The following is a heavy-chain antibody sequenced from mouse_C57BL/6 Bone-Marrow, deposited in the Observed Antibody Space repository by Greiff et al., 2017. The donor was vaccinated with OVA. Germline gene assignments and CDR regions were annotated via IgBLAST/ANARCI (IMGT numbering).Heavy chain of an antibody. CDR1: GYAFSSYW. J-gene: IGHJ1*03. D-gene: IGHD1-1*01. CDR2: IYPGDGDT. V-gene: IGHV1-80*01. CDR3: ARSLITTVVAKGYWYFDV. Sequence: QVQLQQSGAELVKPGASVKISCKASGYAFSSYWMNWVKQRPGKGLEWIGQIYPGDGDTNYNGKFKGKATLTADKSSSTAYMQLSSLTSEDSAVYFCARSLITTVVAKGYWYFDVWGTGTTVTVSS.